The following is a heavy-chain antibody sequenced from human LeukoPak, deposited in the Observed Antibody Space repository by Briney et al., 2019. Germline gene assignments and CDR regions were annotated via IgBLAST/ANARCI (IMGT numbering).Heavy chain of an antibody. J-gene: IGHJ4*02. CDR3: ASSTILLNTVTTR. V-gene: IGHV4-34*01. Sequence: PSETLSLTCAVYGGPFSNYYWSWIRQPTGKGLEWIGEINHSGSTIYNPSLKSRVTISVDTSKTQFSLKLSSVTAADTAVYYCASSTILLNTVTTRWGQGTLVTVSS. D-gene: IGHD4-17*01. CDR2: INHSGST. CDR1: GGPFSNYY.